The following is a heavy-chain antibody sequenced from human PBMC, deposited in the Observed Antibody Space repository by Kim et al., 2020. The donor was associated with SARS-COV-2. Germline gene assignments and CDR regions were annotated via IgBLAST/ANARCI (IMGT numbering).Heavy chain of an antibody. CDR1: GFTFSSYS. D-gene: IGHD1-1*01. J-gene: IGHJ6*02. V-gene: IGHV3-21*01. CDR2: ISSSSSYI. CDR3: ARVREAGTQNYYYYYGMDV. Sequence: GGSLRLSCAASGFTFSSYSMNWVRQAPGKGLEWVSSISSSSSYIYYADSVKGRFTISRDNAKNSLYLQMNSLRAEDTAVYYCARVREAGTQNYYYYYGMDVWGQGTTVTVSS.